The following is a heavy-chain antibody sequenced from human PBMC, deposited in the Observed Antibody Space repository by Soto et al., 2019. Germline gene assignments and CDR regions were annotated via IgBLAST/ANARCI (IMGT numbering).Heavy chain of an antibody. CDR3: ARETVSDYYDSSGPPDW. J-gene: IGHJ4*02. V-gene: IGHV4-34*09. D-gene: IGHD3-22*01. CDR1: GGSFSGYY. CDR2: IYYSGST. Sequence: SETLSLTCAVYGGSFSGYYWSWIRQPPGKGLEWIGYIYYSGSTYYNPSLKSRVTISVDTSKNQFSLKLSSVTAADTAVYYCARETVSDYYDSSGPPDWWGQGTLVTVSS.